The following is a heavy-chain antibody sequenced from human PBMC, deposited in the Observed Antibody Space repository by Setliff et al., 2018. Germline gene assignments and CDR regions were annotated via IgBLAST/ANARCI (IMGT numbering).Heavy chain of an antibody. CDR1: GFTFGDYA. V-gene: IGHV3-49*04. CDR3: TRASSIAVAGSSI. CDR2: IRSKAYGGTT. Sequence: GESLRLSCTASGFTFGDYAMSWVRQAPGKGLEWVGSIRSKAYGGTTEYAASVKGRFTISRDDSKSIAYLQMNSLKTEDTAVYYCTRASSIAVAGSSIWGQGTLVTVSS. D-gene: IGHD6-19*01. J-gene: IGHJ4*02.